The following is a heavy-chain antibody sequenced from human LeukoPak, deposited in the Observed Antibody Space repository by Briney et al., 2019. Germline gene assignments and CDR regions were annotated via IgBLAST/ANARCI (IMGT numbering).Heavy chain of an antibody. Sequence: PSETLSLTCTVSGGSISSSSYYWGWIRQPPGKGLEWIGSIYYSGSTYYNPSLKSRVTISVDTSKNQFSLKLSSVTAADTAVYYCATAMIVVAVFDYWGQGTLVTVSS. CDR1: GGSISSSSYY. CDR2: IYYSGST. J-gene: IGHJ4*02. D-gene: IGHD3-22*01. CDR3: ATAMIVVAVFDY. V-gene: IGHV4-39*01.